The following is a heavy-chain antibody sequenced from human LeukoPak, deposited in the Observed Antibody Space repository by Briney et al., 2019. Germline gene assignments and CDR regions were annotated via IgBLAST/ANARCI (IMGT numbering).Heavy chain of an antibody. V-gene: IGHV1-2*02. CDR1: GYTSTGYY. CDR2: INPNSGGT. D-gene: IGHD2-15*01. CDR3: ARVDSLYYYYGMDV. Sequence: ASVKVSCKASGYTSTGYYMHWVRQAPGQGLEWMGWINPNSGGTNYAQKFQGRVTMTRDTSISTAYMELSRLRSDDTAVYYCARVDSLYYYYGMDVWGQGTTVTVSS. J-gene: IGHJ6*02.